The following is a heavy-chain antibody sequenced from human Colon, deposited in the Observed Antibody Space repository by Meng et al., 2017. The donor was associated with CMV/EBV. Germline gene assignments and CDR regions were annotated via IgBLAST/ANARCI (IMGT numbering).Heavy chain of an antibody. D-gene: IGHD3-16*01. Sequence: GESLKISCKGSGYTFSNHWIGWVRQMPGKGLEWMGIIYPADSDTRYSPSFQGHVTISADKSISTAYLQWSSLKASDTAMYYCARGGLADFDYWGQGALVTVSS. J-gene: IGHJ4*02. CDR3: ARGGLADFDY. V-gene: IGHV5-51*01. CDR2: IYPADSDT. CDR1: GYTFSNHW.